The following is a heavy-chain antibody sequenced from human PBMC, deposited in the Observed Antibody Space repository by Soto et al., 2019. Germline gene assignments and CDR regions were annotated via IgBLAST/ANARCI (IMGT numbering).Heavy chain of an antibody. V-gene: IGHV6-1*01. CDR2: TYYRSKWYN. D-gene: IGHD3-22*01. CDR3: ARDRVAAAVTYYYDSSGSSYYYGMDV. J-gene: IGHJ6*02. CDR1: GDSVSSNSAA. Sequence: PSQTLSLTCAISGDSVSSNSAAWNWIRQSPSRGLEWLGRTYYRSKWYNDYAVSVKSRITINTDTSKNQFSLQLNSVTPEDTAVYYCARDRVAAAVTYYYDSSGSSYYYGMDVWGQGTTVTVSS.